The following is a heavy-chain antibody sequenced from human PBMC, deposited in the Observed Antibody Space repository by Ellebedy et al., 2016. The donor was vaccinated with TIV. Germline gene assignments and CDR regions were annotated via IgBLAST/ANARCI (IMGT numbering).Heavy chain of an antibody. CDR1: GASISSRSYY. CDR2: MYSSGST. CDR3: ARGGGSYGSGSFHR. Sequence: MPSETLSLTCTVSGASISSRSYYWGWLRQPPGKGLEWIGSMYSSGSTYYNPSLKSRVTISVDTSKIQFALLLNSVTAADTAIYYCARGGGSYGSGSFHRWGQGTLVTVSS. D-gene: IGHD3-10*01. V-gene: IGHV4-39*01. J-gene: IGHJ5*02.